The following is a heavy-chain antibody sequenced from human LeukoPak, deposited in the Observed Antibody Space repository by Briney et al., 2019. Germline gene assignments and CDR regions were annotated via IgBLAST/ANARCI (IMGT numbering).Heavy chain of an antibody. J-gene: IGHJ3*02. CDR2: IYTSGST. Sequence: SETLSLTCTVSGASISSYYWNWIRQPAGKGLEWIGRIYTSGSTYYNPSLKSRVTMSIDTSKNQFSLKLNSVTAADTAVYYCARDLTFGYNSGDAFDIWGQGTMVTVSS. V-gene: IGHV4-4*07. CDR1: GASISSYY. D-gene: IGHD6-19*01. CDR3: ARDLTFGYNSGDAFDI.